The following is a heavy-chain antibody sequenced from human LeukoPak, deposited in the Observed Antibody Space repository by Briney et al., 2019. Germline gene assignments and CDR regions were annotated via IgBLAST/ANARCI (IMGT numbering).Heavy chain of an antibody. D-gene: IGHD3-3*01. Sequence: PSQTLSLTCTVSGGSISSGDYYWSWIRQPPGKGLEWIGDINRSGRAVYNTSLKSRVIISVDTSKNQFSLKVNSVTAADTAVYYCARHKIVITMLGVHRWFDPWGQGTLVAVSS. CDR2: INRSGRA. CDR1: GGSISSGDYY. V-gene: IGHV4-39*01. J-gene: IGHJ5*02. CDR3: ARHKIVITMLGVHRWFDP.